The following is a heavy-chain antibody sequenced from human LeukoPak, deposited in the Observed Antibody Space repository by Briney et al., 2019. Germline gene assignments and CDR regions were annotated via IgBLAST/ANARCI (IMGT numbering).Heavy chain of an antibody. Sequence: PSETLSLTCTVSGGSISSYYWSWIRQPPGKGLEWIGYIYYSGSTTYNPPLKSRVSISVDTSKNQFSLRLSSVTAADTAVYYCARDKAAYNDYWGQSTLVTLSS. CDR1: GGSISSYY. J-gene: IGHJ4*02. CDR2: IYYSGST. V-gene: IGHV4-59*01. D-gene: IGHD5-24*01. CDR3: ARDKAAYNDY.